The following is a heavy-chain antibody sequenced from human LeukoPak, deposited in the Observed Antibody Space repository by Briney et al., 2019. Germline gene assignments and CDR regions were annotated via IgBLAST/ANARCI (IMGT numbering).Heavy chain of an antibody. CDR1: GYTFTSYY. CDR2: INPSGGST. CDR3: AREGGVYWSNGVCYRGEDYYYYMDV. V-gene: IGHV1-46*04. Sequence: ASVKVSCKPSGYTFTSYYMHWVRHAPGQGLEWMGIINPSGGSTSYAQKLQGTVSMTRDMSTSTVYMEVSSLRSEDKAVYYCAREGGVYWSNGVCYRGEDYYYYMDVWGKGTTVTVSS. J-gene: IGHJ6*03. D-gene: IGHD2-8*01.